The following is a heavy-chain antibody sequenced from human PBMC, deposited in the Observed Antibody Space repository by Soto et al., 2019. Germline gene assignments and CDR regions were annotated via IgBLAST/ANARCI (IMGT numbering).Heavy chain of an antibody. CDR1: GYTFSIYG. J-gene: IGHJ4*02. CDR2: ISAYNGNT. V-gene: IGHV1-18*01. Sequence: QVKLVQSGGEVKKPGASVKISCKASGYTFSIYGISWVRKAPGQGHEWMGWISAYNGNTNYAQKFQGRVTMTTDTSTSPAYMALMSLRADGPAIYYCARTLNEWLLGLEWGQGTLVTVSS. CDR3: ARTLNEWLLGLE. D-gene: IGHD3-3*01.